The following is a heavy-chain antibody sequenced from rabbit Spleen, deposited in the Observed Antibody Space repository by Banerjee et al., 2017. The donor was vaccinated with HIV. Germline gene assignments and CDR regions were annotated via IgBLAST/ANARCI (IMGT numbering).Heavy chain of an antibody. CDR2: IDVGSSGTT. J-gene: IGHJ6*01. Sequence: QSLEESGGDLVKPGASLTLTCTASGFSFSSSYCMCWVRQAPGKGLEWIACIDVGSSGTTYYASWAKGRFTISKISSTTVTLQMTSLTVADTATYFCARDTGSSFSSYGMDLWGQGTLVTVS. D-gene: IGHD8-1*01. V-gene: IGHV1S40*01. CDR3: ARDTGSSFSSYGMDL. CDR1: GFSFSSSYC.